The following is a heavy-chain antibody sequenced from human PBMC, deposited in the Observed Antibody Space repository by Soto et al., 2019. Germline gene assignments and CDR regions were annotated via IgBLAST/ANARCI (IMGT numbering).Heavy chain of an antibody. Sequence: ASVKVSCKASGYTFTSYAMNWVRQAPGQGLEWMGWISAYNGNTNYAQKLQGRVTMTTDTSTSTAYMELSRLTSDDTAVYFCAREGSGWKYFDYWGQGSLVTVSS. J-gene: IGHJ4*02. CDR3: AREGSGWKYFDY. CDR2: ISAYNGNT. CDR1: GYTFTSYA. V-gene: IGHV1-18*01. D-gene: IGHD6-19*01.